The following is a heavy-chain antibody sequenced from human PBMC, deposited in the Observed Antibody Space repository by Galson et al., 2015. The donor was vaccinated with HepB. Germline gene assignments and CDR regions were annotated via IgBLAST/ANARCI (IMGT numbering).Heavy chain of an antibody. CDR3: ARVADADYGDHSHFDY. D-gene: IGHD4-17*01. CDR2: TSSTGTYT. CDR1: GFTFRTFA. J-gene: IGHJ4*02. V-gene: IGHV3-21*05. Sequence: SLRLSCAATGFTFRTFAMHWVRQAPGKGLEWLSYTSSTGTYTNYADSVKGRFTISRDNAKNSLCLQMNNLRAEDTAVYYCARVADADYGDHSHFDYWGQGTLVTVSS.